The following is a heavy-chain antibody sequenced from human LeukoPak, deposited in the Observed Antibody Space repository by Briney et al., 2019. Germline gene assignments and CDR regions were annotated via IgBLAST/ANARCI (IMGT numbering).Heavy chain of an antibody. D-gene: IGHD3-10*01. J-gene: IGHJ6*04. CDR3: ARDRVVRGVISLNYYYGMDV. CDR1: GYTFTSYG. CDR2: ISAYNGNT. V-gene: IGHV1-18*01. Sequence: ASVKVSCKASGYTFTSYGISWVRQAPGQGLEWMGWISAYNGNTNYAQKLQGRVTMTTDTSTSTAYMELSSLRSEDTAVYYCARDRVVRGVISLNYYYGMDVWGKGTTVTVSS.